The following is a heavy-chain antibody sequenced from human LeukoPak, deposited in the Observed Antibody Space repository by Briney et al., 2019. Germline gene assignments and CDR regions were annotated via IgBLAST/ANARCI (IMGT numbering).Heavy chain of an antibody. J-gene: IGHJ4*02. Sequence: ASVKVSCKASGYTFTSYDINWVRQATGQGLEWMGWMNPNSGNTGYAQKFQGRVTMTRNTSISTAYMELSSLRSEDTAVYYCATDRPFVGDTAMVLGYWGQGTLVTVSS. CDR1: GYTFTSYD. V-gene: IGHV1-8*01. CDR2: MNPNSGNT. CDR3: ATDRPFVGDTAMVLGY. D-gene: IGHD5-18*01.